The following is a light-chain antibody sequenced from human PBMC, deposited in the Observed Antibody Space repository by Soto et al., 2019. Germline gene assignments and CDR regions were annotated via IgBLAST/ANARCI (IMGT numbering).Light chain of an antibody. CDR2: EVS. CDR3: SSYTTSGTPV. V-gene: IGLV2-14*01. J-gene: IGLJ3*02. Sequence: QSALTQPASVSGSPGQSITISCTGTSSDVGGYNYLSWYQQNPGKAPKVMIYEVSNRPSGVSNRFSGSKSGNTASLTISGLQAEDEADYYCSSYTTSGTPVFGGGTKVT. CDR1: SSDVGGYNY.